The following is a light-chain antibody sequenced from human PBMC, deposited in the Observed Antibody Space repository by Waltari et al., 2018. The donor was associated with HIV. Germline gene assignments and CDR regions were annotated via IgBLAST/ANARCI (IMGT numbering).Light chain of an antibody. V-gene: IGLV1-47*01. CDR2: TNR. CDR1: NFNIGRNL. CDR3: AVWDDSLTGRV. J-gene: IGLJ3*02. Sequence: SVLTQPPSASGTPGQRVTISCSGSNFNIGRNLVYWYQQFPGSAPKLLISTNRQRPSGVPDRFSGSKAGTSASLAISGLRSEDEADYYCAVWDDSLTGRVFGGGTKLTVL.